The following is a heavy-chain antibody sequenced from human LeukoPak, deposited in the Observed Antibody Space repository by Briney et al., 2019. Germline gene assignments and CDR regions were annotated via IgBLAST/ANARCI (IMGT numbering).Heavy chain of an antibody. CDR1: GYTSTHYA. CDR2: IHPSTGNP. V-gene: IGHV7-4-1*02. D-gene: IGHD3-16*02. J-gene: IGHJ4*02. CDR3: ARAYQRLGDLSLPDY. Sequence: ASVKVSCKASGYTSTHYAMNWVRQAPGQGLEWMGWIHPSTGNPTYAQGFTGRFVFSLDTSISTTYLQISSLKAEDTAVYYCARAYQRLGDLSLPDYWGQGTLVTVSS.